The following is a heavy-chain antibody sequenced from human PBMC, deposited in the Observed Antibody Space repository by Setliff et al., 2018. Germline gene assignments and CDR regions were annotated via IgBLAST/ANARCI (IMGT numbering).Heavy chain of an antibody. CDR3: ARDSSHFIRVLDS. V-gene: IGHV3-21*05. D-gene: IGHD3-10*01. CDR1: GFTFSTYA. J-gene: IGHJ4*02. CDR2: ISSSSGLI. Sequence: PGGSLRLSCAASGFTFSTYAMNWLRQAPGKGLEWVSYISSSSGLIYYVDSVKGRFTISRDNAKNSLFLQMDNLRAEDTAQYFCARDSSHFIRVLDSWGQGTLVTVSS.